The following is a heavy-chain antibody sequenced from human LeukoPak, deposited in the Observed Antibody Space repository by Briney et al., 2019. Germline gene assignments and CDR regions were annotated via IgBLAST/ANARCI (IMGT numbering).Heavy chain of an antibody. CDR1: GFTFNDYW. V-gene: IGHV3-74*01. J-gene: IGHJ4*02. CDR3: ARGGYSGSYYRFS. CDR2: TSKDGSDT. D-gene: IGHD6-25*01. Sequence: GGSLRLSCAASGFTFNDYWMHWVRQAPGKGPEWLSRTSKDGSDTFYADAAKGRFTASRDNAKNTVYLQVTNVSPEDTAVYYCARGGYSGSYYRFSWGQGTLVTVAS.